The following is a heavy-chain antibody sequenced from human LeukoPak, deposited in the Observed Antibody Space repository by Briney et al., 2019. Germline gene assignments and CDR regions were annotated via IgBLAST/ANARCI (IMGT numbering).Heavy chain of an antibody. J-gene: IGHJ4*02. CDR2: IYYSGST. Sequence: SETLSLTCTVSGGSISSYYWSWIRQPPGKGLEWIGYIYYSGSTNYNPSLKSRVTISVETSKNEFSLKLRSVTAADTAVYYCARSSAVAGTYGYWGQGTLVTVSS. D-gene: IGHD6-19*01. CDR1: GGSISSYY. V-gene: IGHV4-59*12. CDR3: ARSSAVAGTYGY.